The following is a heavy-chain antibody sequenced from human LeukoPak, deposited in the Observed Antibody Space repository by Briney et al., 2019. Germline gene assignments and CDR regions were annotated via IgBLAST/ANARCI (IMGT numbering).Heavy chain of an antibody. D-gene: IGHD3-10*01. CDR2: IYHSGST. Sequence: SETLSLTCTVSGYSISSGYYWAWIRQPPGKGLEWIGSIYHSGSTYYNPSLKSRVTISVDTSKNQFSLKLSSVTAADTAVYYCARGRGLAYYYGSGSYPYFDYWGQGTLVTVSS. CDR1: GYSISSGYY. V-gene: IGHV4-38-2*02. CDR3: ARGRGLAYYYGSGSYPYFDY. J-gene: IGHJ4*02.